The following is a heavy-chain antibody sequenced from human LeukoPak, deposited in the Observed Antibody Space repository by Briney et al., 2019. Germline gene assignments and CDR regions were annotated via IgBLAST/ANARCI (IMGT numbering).Heavy chain of an antibody. CDR2: IYYSGGT. V-gene: IGHV4-59*01. Sequence: PSETLSLTXTVSGGSISSYYWSWIRHPPGKGLEWIGFIYYSGGTNYNPSLKSRVTISVDTSKNQFSLKLSSVTAADTAVYYCARGGASSKFFDYWGQGTLVTVSS. J-gene: IGHJ4*02. CDR1: GGSISSYY. CDR3: ARGGASSKFFDY. D-gene: IGHD6-6*01.